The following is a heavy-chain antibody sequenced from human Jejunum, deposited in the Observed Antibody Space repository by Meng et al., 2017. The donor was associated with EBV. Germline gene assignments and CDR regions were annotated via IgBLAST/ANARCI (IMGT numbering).Heavy chain of an antibody. CDR1: RGSFSGYY. CDR2: INHSGST. J-gene: IGHJ4*02. V-gene: IGHV4-34*02. CDR3: ARVAFSYTTRSLDS. D-gene: IGHD3-16*02. Sequence: VQLQPWGLGLLKPSETLSLTCAVYRGSFSGYYWSWIRQHPGKGLEWIGEINHSGSTNYNPSLRSRVTISVETSKNQFSLRLNSVTAADTAVYYCARVAFSYTTRSLDSWGQGTLVTVSS.